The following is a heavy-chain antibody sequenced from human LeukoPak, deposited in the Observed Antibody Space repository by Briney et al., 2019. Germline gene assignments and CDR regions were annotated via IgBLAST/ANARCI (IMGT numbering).Heavy chain of an antibody. V-gene: IGHV1-2*02. Sequence: ASVKVSCKASGYTFTGYYMHWVRQAPGQGLEWMGWINPNSGGTNYAQKFQGRVTMTRDTSISTAYMELSRLRSDDTAVYYCASAAAAAGTDLDYWGQGTLVTVSS. CDR1: GYTFTGYY. CDR2: INPNSGGT. J-gene: IGHJ4*02. CDR3: ASAAAAAGTDLDY. D-gene: IGHD6-13*01.